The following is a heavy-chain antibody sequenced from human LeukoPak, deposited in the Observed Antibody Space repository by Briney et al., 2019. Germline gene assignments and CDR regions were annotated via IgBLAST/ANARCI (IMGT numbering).Heavy chain of an antibody. CDR2: ISSSSSYI. J-gene: IGHJ6*03. CDR1: GFTFSSYS. Sequence: PGGSLRLSCAATGFTFSSYSMNWVRQAPGKGLEWVSSISSSSSYIYYADSVKGRFTISRDNAKNSLYLQMNSLRAEDTAVYYCARGEQLGYGPRHYYYYMDVWGKGTTVTVSS. CDR3: ARGEQLGYGPRHYYYYMDV. V-gene: IGHV3-21*01. D-gene: IGHD5-18*01.